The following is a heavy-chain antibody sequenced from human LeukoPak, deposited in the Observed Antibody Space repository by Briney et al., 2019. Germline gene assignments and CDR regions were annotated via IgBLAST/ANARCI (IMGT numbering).Heavy chain of an antibody. Sequence: GGSLRLSCTPSEFTFGDYAMSWVRQAPGKGLEWVGFIRSKAYGGTTDYAASVKGRFTISRDDSKSIAYLQMNSLKTEDTAMYYCTRTMVRGHWYFDLWGRGTLVTVSS. CDR1: EFTFGDYA. CDR3: TRTMVRGHWYFDL. J-gene: IGHJ2*01. D-gene: IGHD3-10*01. V-gene: IGHV3-49*04. CDR2: IRSKAYGGTT.